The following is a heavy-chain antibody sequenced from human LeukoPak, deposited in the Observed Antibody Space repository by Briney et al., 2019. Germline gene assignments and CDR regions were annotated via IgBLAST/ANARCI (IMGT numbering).Heavy chain of an antibody. Sequence: ASVKVSCKASGYTFTSYDINWVRRATGQGLEWMGWMNPYNDNTGYAQKFQGRVTITSNTSISTAYMELSSLRSDDTAVYYCARGPLSNYVDYWGQGTLVTVSS. D-gene: IGHD3-16*02. V-gene: IGHV1-8*03. CDR3: ARGPLSNYVDY. CDR1: GYTFTSYD. CDR2: MNPYNDNT. J-gene: IGHJ4*02.